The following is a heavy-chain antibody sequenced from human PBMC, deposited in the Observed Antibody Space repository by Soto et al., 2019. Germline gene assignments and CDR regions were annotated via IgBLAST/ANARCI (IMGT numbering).Heavy chain of an antibody. J-gene: IGHJ6*02. Sequence: GGSLRLSCAASGFTFSSHEMNWVRQAPGKGLEWVSYISSSGSTIYYADSVEGRFTISRDNAKNSLYLQMNSLRAEDTAVYYCARDIMGDYYGSGSYYKYYYGMDVWGQGTTVTAP. CDR1: GFTFSSHE. CDR3: ARDIMGDYYGSGSYYKYYYGMDV. V-gene: IGHV3-48*03. D-gene: IGHD3-10*01. CDR2: ISSSGSTI.